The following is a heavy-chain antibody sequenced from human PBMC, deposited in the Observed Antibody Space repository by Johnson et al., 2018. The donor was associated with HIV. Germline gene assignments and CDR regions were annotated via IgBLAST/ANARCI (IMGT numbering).Heavy chain of an antibody. CDR2: ISYDGSNE. CDR3: AKVAVATAAGGVALDI. J-gene: IGHJ3*02. V-gene: IGHV3-30*18. Sequence: QVQLVESGGGVVQPGRSLRLSCAASGFTFSSYDMHWVRQAPGKGMDWVAFISYDGSNEYYADSVKGRFTISRDNSNNTSYLQMNSLRVEDTAVYYCAKVAVATAAGGVALDIWGPGTMVTVS. D-gene: IGHD6-13*01. CDR1: GFTFSSYD.